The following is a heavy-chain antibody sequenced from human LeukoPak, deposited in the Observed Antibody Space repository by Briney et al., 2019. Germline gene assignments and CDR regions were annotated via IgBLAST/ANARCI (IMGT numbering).Heavy chain of an antibody. CDR2: IYYSGST. Sequence: SETLSLTCTVSGGSISSYYWSWIRQPPGKGLEWIGYIYYSGSTNYNPSLKSRVTISVDTSKNQFSLKLSSVTAADTAVYYCARGGDIVVVPAAMGWFDPWGQGTLVTVSS. D-gene: IGHD2-2*01. J-gene: IGHJ5*02. CDR3: ARGGDIVVVPAAMGWFDP. CDR1: GGSISSYY. V-gene: IGHV4-59*01.